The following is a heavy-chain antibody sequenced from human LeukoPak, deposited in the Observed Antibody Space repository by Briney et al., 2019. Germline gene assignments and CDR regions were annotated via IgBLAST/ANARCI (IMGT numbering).Heavy chain of an antibody. J-gene: IGHJ4*02. Sequence: SETLSLTCTVSGDSISSYYWSWIRQPPGKGLEWLGYIYYSGSTNYNPSLKNRVSISVDTSTDHLSLKLSSVTAADTAVYYCARDPSGYGFFDYWGQGTLVTVSS. D-gene: IGHD2-2*01. CDR2: IYYSGST. V-gene: IGHV4-59*12. CDR1: GDSISSYY. CDR3: ARDPSGYGFFDY.